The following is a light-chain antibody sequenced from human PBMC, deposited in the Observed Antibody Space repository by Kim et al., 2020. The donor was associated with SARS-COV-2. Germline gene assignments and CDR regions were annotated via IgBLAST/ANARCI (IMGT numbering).Light chain of an antibody. Sequence: QSVLTQPPSVSAAPGQKVTISCSGSSSNIGNNYVSWYQQLPGTAPKLLICDNNKRPSGIPDRFSGSKSGTSATLGITGLQAGDEADYYCGTWDSSLSAWVFGGGTQLTVL. CDR1: SSNIGNNY. J-gene: IGLJ3*02. CDR2: DNN. V-gene: IGLV1-51*01. CDR3: GTWDSSLSAWV.